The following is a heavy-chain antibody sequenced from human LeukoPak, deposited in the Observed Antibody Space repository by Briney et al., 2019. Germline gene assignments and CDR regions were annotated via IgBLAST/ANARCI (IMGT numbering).Heavy chain of an antibody. CDR2: ISGSSSDI. V-gene: IGHV3-21*01. CDR1: EFTFSSYS. D-gene: IGHD3-16*01. CDR3: ARRGYHDYSGFDY. Sequence: GGSLRLSCAGSEFTFSSYSMNWVRQAPGKGLEWVSSISGSSSDIYYADSVKGRFTISRVNSKNSLYLQMKSLRAEDTALYYCARRGYHDYSGFDYWGQGTLVTVSS. J-gene: IGHJ4*02.